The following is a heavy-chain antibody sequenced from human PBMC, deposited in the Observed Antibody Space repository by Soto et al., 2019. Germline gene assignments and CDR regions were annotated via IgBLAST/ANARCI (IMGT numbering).Heavy chain of an antibody. CDR2: ISDDGSNK. Sequence: GGSLRLSCAASGFTFSNYGMHWVRQAPGKGLEWVAFISDDGSNKYYADSMKGRFTMSRDNSKRTLYLQMSSLRVEDTAVYYCTNRRTVYRVFKWSAGRAGWGQGRTATVSS. D-gene: IGHD3-3*01. V-gene: IGHV3-30*18. CDR1: GFTFSNYG. J-gene: IGHJ6*01. CDR3: TNRRTVYRVFKWSAGRAG.